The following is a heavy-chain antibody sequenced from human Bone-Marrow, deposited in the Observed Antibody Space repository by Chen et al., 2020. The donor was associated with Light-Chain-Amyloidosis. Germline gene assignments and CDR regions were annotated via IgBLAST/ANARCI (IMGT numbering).Heavy chain of an antibody. J-gene: IGHJ6*02. Sequence: QTQLVQSGAEVKKPGSSVRVSCKASRGTFTSYAINWVRQAPGQGLEWMGGIIPMFGSIRYEQRFQGRVTITADESTSTAYMDLSGLRSEDSAVYFCARDQTSSWSRYGMDVWGQGTSVVVSS. CDR1: RGTFTSYA. CDR3: ARDQTSSWSRYGMDV. V-gene: IGHV1-69*01. D-gene: IGHD6-13*01. CDR2: IIPMFGSI.